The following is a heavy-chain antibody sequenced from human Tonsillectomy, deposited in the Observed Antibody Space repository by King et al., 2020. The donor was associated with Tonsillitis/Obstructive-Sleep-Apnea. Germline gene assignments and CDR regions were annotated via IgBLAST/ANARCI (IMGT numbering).Heavy chain of an antibody. CDR3: AQTRIVSWYIHYMDV. CDR1: GFSLSTSGVG. Sequence: TLKESGPTLVKSTQTFTLTCTFSGFSLSTSGVGVGWIRQPPGKALEWLALSYWDDDKRYSPSLKSRLTITKDTSKNQVVLTMTNMDPVDTATYYCAQTRIVSWYIHYMDVWGKGTTVTVSS. D-gene: IGHD6-13*01. J-gene: IGHJ6*03. V-gene: IGHV2-5*02. CDR2: SYWDDDK.